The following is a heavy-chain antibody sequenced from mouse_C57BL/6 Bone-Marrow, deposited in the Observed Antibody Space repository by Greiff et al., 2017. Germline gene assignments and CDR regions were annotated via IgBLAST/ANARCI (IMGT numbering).Heavy chain of an antibody. Sequence: QVQLQQSGPELVKPGASVKISCKASGYAFSSSWMNWVKQRPGKGLEWIGRIYPGDGDTNYTGKFKGKATLTADKSSSTAYMQLSGLTSEDSAVCFCARVTTGAGYFDVWGTGTTVTVSS. V-gene: IGHV1-82*01. CDR1: GYAFSSSW. CDR3: ARVTTGAGYFDV. D-gene: IGHD1-1*01. CDR2: IYPGDGDT. J-gene: IGHJ1*03.